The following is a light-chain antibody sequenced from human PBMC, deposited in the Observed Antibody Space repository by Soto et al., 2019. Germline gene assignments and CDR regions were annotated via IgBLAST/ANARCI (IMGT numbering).Light chain of an antibody. J-gene: IGLJ1*01. CDR3: LVWDSRSEHYV. CDR2: DDS. CDR1: NIGSKS. Sequence: SYELTQSPSVSVAPGQTVSITCGGYNIGSKSVHWYQQKPGQAPVLVVYDDSDRRSGIPERFSGSNSGNTATLTITRDEAGDEADYHCLVWDSRSEHYVFGTGTKVTVL. V-gene: IGLV3-21*02.